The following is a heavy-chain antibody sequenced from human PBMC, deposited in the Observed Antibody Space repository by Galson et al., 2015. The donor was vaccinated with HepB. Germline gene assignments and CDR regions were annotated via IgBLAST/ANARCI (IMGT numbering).Heavy chain of an antibody. CDR3: ARALYCSGGSCYAAFDI. V-gene: IGHV1-3*01. CDR2: INAGNGNT. Sequence: SVKVSCKASGYTFTSYAMHWVRQAPGQRLEWMGWINAGNGNTKYSQKFQGRVTITRDTSASTAYMELSSLRSEDTAVYYCARALYCSGGSCYAAFDIWGQGTMVTVSS. CDR1: GYTFTSYA. D-gene: IGHD2-15*01. J-gene: IGHJ3*02.